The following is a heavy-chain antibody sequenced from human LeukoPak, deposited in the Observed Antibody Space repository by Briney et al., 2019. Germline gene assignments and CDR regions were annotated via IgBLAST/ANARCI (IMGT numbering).Heavy chain of an antibody. J-gene: IGHJ5*02. V-gene: IGHV4-38-2*02. D-gene: IGHD2-8*02. Sequence: SETLSLTCTVSGYSLSSGFYWGWVRQPPGKGLEWIATVFHSGSTYYNPSLESRVTISMDTSKDQFSLRLISVTAADTALYYCARFCTRDNCCHPGVDTWGQGTPVTVSS. CDR1: GYSLSSGFY. CDR2: VFHSGST. CDR3: ARFCTRDNCCHPGVDT.